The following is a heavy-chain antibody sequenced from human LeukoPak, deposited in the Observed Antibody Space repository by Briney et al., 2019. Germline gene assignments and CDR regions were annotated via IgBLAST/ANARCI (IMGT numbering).Heavy chain of an antibody. J-gene: IGHJ4*02. V-gene: IGHV3-23*01. CDR1: GFTFSSYA. CDR3: AKSLSGSYLFD. D-gene: IGHD1-26*01. CDR2: ISGSGGST. Sequence: GGSLRLSCAASGFTFSSYAMSWVRQAPGKGLEWVSAISGSGGSTYYADSVKGRFTISRDNSKNTLYLQMNSLRAEDMAVYYCAKSLSGSYLFDWGQGTLVTVSS.